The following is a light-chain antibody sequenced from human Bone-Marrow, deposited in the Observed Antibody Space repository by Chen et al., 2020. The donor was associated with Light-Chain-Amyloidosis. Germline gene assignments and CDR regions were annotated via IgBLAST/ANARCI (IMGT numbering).Light chain of an antibody. V-gene: IGLV3-25*03. J-gene: IGLJ2*01. CDR1: DLPTKY. CDR2: RDT. Sequence: SYELTPPPSVSVSPGQTARITCSGDDLPTKYAYWYQQKPGQAPVLVIHRDTERPSGISERFSGSSPATTATLTISGVQAEDEADYHCQSADSSGTYEVIFGGGTKLTVL. CDR3: QSADSSGTYEVI.